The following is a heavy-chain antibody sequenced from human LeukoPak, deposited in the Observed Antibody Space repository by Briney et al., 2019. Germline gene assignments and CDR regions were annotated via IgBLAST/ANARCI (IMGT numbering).Heavy chain of an antibody. CDR2: IYYSGST. CDR1: GGSISSGGYY. CDR3: ATRDQSRTDVVPSDY. V-gene: IGHV4-31*03. J-gene: IGHJ4*02. Sequence: SETLSLTCTVSGGSISSGGYYWSWIRQHPGKGLEWIGYIYYSGSTYYNPSLKSRVTISVDTSKNQFSLKLSSVTAADTAVYYCATRDQSRTDVVPSDYWGQGTLVTVSS. D-gene: IGHD5-18*01.